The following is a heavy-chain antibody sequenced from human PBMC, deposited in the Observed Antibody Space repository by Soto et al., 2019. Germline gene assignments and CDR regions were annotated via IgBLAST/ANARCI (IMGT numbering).Heavy chain of an antibody. CDR1: GCSISSYY. V-gene: IGHV4-59*08. CDR3: ARRGYSDGFYMDV. Sequence: PSETLSLTCTVSGCSISSYYWSWIRQPPGKGLEWIGYIYYSGSTNYNPSLKSRVTISVDTSKNQFSLKLSSVTAADTAVYYCARRGYSDGFYMDVWGKGTTVTVSS. D-gene: IGHD5-12*01. J-gene: IGHJ6*03. CDR2: IYYSGST.